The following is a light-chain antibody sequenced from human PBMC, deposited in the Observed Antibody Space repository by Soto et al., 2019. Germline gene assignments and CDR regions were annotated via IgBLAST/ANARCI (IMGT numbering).Light chain of an antibody. Sequence: EIVMTQSPATLSVSPGERATLSCRASQGVTSTLAWYQQKPGHGPRLLIYGASTRATGIPARFRGSGSGTEFTLTISSLQSEDFAVYYCQQYNNWPLTFGGGTKVDIK. CDR3: QQYNNWPLT. CDR2: GAS. V-gene: IGKV3-15*01. J-gene: IGKJ4*01. CDR1: QGVTST.